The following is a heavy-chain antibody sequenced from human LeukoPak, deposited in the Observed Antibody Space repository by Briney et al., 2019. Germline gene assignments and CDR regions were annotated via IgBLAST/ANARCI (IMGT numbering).Heavy chain of an antibody. V-gene: IGHV4-34*01. CDR1: GGSFSGYY. CDR3: ARGVCSGGSCYWFDP. D-gene: IGHD2-15*01. J-gene: IGHJ5*02. CDR2: INHSGST. Sequence: SETLSLTCAVYGGSFSGYYWSWIRQPPGKGLEWIGEINHSGSTNYNPSLKSRVTISVDTSKNQFSLKLSSVTAADTAVYYCARGVCSGGSCYWFDPWGQGTLVTVSS.